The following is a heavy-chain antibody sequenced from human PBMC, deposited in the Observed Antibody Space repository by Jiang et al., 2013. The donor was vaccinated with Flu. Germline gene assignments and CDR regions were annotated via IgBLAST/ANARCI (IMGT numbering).Heavy chain of an antibody. J-gene: IGHJ4*02. Sequence: LSKPSETLSLTCTVSGYSISSGYYWGWIRQPPGKGLEWIGSIYHSGSTYYNPSLKSRVTISVDTSKSQISLDLTSVTAADTAVYYCTRLSCSYGSCYEAYWGQGLLVTVSS. CDR3: TRLSCSYGSCYEAY. V-gene: IGHV4-38-2*02. D-gene: IGHD2-15*01. CDR2: IYHSGST. CDR1: GYSISSGYY.